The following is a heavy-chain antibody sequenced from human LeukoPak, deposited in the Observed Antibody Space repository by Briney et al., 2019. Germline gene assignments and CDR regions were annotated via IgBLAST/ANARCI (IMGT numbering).Heavy chain of an antibody. CDR3: ARDSILYSSGWFDY. Sequence: SETLSLTCTVSGGSISSYYWSWIRQPPGKGLEWIGYIYYSGSTNYNPSLKSRVTISVDTSKNQFSLKLSSVTAADTAVYYCARDSILYSSGWFDYWGQGTLVTVSS. CDR2: IYYSGST. J-gene: IGHJ4*02. D-gene: IGHD6-19*01. V-gene: IGHV4-59*12. CDR1: GGSISSYY.